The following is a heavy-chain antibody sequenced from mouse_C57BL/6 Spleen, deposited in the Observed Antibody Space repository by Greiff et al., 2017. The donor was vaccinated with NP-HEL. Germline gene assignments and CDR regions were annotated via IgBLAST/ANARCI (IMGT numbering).Heavy chain of an antibody. CDR2: IHPNSGST. V-gene: IGHV1-64*01. CDR3: VRGVVEGWFAY. J-gene: IGHJ3*01. CDR1: GYTFTSYW. D-gene: IGHD1-1*01. Sequence: QVQLQQPGAELVKPGASVKLSCKASGYTFTSYWMHWVKQRPGQGLEWIGMIHPNSGSTNYNEKFKSKATLTVDKSSSTAYMQLSSLTSEASAVYYCVRGVVEGWFAYWGQGTLVTVSA.